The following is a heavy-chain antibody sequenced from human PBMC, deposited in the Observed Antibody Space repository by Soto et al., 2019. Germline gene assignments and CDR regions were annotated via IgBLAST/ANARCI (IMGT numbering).Heavy chain of an antibody. J-gene: IGHJ6*03. Sequence: QVQLVESGGGVVQPGRSLRLSCAASGFTFSSYGMHWVRQAPGKGLEWVAVISYDGSNKYYADSVKGRFTISRDNSKNTLYLQMNSLIAEDTAVYYCAKPQMAFYYYMDVWGKGTTVTVSS. CDR3: AKPQMAFYYYMDV. CDR1: GFTFSSYG. V-gene: IGHV3-30*18. D-gene: IGHD2-8*01. CDR2: ISYDGSNK.